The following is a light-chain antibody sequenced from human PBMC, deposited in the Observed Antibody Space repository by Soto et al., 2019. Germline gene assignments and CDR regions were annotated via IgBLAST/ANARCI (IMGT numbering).Light chain of an antibody. CDR2: GAS. J-gene: IGKJ5*01. V-gene: IGKV3-20*01. Sequence: EILLTQSPGTLSLSPGERGTLSCRASQRVSNSYLAWYKQKPGQAPRLLIYGASSRATGIPDRLSGSGSGTDFTLIISRMEPEDFAAYYCQQHSTSITFGQGTRLEIK. CDR1: QRVSNSY. CDR3: QQHSTSIT.